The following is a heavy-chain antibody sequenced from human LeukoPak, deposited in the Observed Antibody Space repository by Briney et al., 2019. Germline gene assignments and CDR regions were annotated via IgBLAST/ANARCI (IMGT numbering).Heavy chain of an antibody. D-gene: IGHD3-3*01. J-gene: IGHJ4*02. CDR3: ARGGTSTYYDFWSGYYQGYFDY. CDR2: ISSSSSYI. Sequence: KTGGSLRFSCAASGFSFSSYSMNWVRQAPGKWLEWVSSISSSSSYIYYADSVKGRFTISRDNAKNSLYLQMNSLRAEDTAVYYCARGGTSTYYDFWSGYYQGYFDYWGQGTLVTVSS. CDR1: GFSFSSYS. V-gene: IGHV3-21*01.